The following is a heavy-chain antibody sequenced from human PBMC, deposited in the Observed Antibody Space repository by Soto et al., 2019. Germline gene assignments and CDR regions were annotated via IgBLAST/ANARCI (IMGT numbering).Heavy chain of an antibody. J-gene: IGHJ4*02. Sequence: SETLSLTCTVSGDSISTYYWTWIRQPPGKGLEWIGYIYNSATTKYNPSLKSRVTISVDTSKNQFSLKLSSVTTADTAVYYCARGRFDFIWGTPAPYLDYWGQGDLVTVSS. D-gene: IGHD3-16*01. CDR2: IYNSATT. V-gene: IGHV4-59*01. CDR1: GDSISTYY. CDR3: ARGRFDFIWGTPAPYLDY.